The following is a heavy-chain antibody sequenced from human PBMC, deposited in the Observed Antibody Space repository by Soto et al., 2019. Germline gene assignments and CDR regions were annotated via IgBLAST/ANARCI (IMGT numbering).Heavy chain of an antibody. CDR2: VYYSGST. CDR3: ARGDRQSGYSSSWVFDY. V-gene: IGHV4-31*03. CDR1: GGSINSGGYY. J-gene: IGHJ4*02. Sequence: QVQLRESGPGLVKPSQTLSLTCTVSGGSINSGGYYWNWIRQHPGKGLEWIGYVYYSGSTYFNPGLRSGVIISADTSENPFSLKLSAVTAADTAVYFCARGDRQSGYSSSWVFDYWGQGTLVNVSS. D-gene: IGHD6-13*01.